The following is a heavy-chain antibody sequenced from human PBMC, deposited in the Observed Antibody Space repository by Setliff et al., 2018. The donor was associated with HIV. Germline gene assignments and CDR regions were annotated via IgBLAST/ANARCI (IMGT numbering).Heavy chain of an antibody. CDR2: INHSGRT. CDR3: AQEERDAYNYWFDP. V-gene: IGHV4-34*01. J-gene: IGHJ5*02. Sequence: SETLSLTCAVYGGSFSDNYWSWIRQSPGKGLEWIGEINHSGRTKYSPSLRSRVSISVDTSKTQFSLNLSSVTAADTAVYYCAQEERDAYNYWFDPWGQGTLVTVSS. CDR1: GGSFSDNY. D-gene: IGHD1-1*01.